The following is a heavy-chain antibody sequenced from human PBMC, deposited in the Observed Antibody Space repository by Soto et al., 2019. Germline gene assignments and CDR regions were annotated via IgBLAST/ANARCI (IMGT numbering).Heavy chain of an antibody. D-gene: IGHD3-16*02. CDR3: ATDPRVQRVIRVGY. CDR2: ISYDGSNK. CDR1: GFTFSSYG. V-gene: IGHV3-30*03. Sequence: QVQLVESGGGVVQPGRSLRLSCAASGFTFSSYGMHWVLQAPGTGLEWVAVISYDGSNKYYADSVKGRFTISRDNSKNTLYLQMHSLRAEDTAVYYCATDPRVQRVIRVGYWGQATLVTVSS. J-gene: IGHJ4*02.